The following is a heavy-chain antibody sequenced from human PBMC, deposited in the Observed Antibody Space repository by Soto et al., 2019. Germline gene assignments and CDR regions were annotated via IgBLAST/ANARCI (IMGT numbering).Heavy chain of an antibody. D-gene: IGHD6-19*01. J-gene: IGHJ4*02. Sequence: VNPTQTLTLTCSFSGISLNTRGVGVGWIRQPPGKGLEWIGSIYYSGSTYYNPSLKGRVTISVDTSKNQFSLKLSSVTAADTAVYYCARQRSRSIYGSGWAYFDYWGQGTLVTVSS. CDR3: ARQRSRSIYGSGWAYFDY. V-gene: IGHV4-39*01. CDR2: IYYSGST. CDR1: GISLNTRGVG.